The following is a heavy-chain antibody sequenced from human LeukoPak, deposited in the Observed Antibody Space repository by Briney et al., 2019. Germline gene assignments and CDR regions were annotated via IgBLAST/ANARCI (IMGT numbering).Heavy chain of an antibody. V-gene: IGHV3-23*01. CDR2: ISGSGGST. Sequence: PGGSLRLSCAASGFTFSSYGMSWVRQAPGKGLEWVSAISGSGGSTYYADSVKGRFTISRDTSRNTVFLQMNSLRVEDTAVYYCAKKGVTTTGPGNYFDSWGQGTLVTVSS. CDR3: AKKGVTTTGPGNYFDS. J-gene: IGHJ4*02. CDR1: GFTFSSYG. D-gene: IGHD3-10*01.